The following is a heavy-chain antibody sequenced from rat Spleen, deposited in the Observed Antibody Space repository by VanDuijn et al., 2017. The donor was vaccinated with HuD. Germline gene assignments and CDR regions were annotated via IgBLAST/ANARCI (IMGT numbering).Heavy chain of an antibody. J-gene: IGHJ2*01. Sequence: EVQVVESGGGLVQPGRSLKLACAASGFIFSDYNMAWVRQAPKKGLEWVATIIYDGSRTFYRDSVKGRFTISRENAKNTLYLQMDSLRSEDTATYYCATWGEGVVSFDYWGQGIMVTVSS. V-gene: IGHV5S10*01. D-gene: IGHD1-11*01. CDR1: GFIFSDYN. CDR3: ATWGEGVVSFDY. CDR2: IIYDGSRT.